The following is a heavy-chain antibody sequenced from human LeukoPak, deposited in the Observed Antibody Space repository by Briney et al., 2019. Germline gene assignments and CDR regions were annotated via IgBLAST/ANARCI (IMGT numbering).Heavy chain of an antibody. J-gene: IGHJ4*02. CDR3: ARTPGGSGNFFDY. CDR1: GFSVSSDY. Sequence: PGGSVRLSCAASGFSVSSDYMSWVRQAPGKGLEWVSIIYSGGSTYYADSVKGRFTISRDTSKNTLYLQMNSLRADDTAVYYCARTPGGSGNFFDYWGQGTLVTVSS. D-gene: IGHD3-10*01. CDR2: IYSGGST. V-gene: IGHV3-53*01.